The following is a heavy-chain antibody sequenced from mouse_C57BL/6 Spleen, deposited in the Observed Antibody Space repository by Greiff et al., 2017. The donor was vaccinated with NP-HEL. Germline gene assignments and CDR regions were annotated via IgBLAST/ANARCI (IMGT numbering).Heavy chain of an antibody. Sequence: EVHLVESGGDLVKPGGSLKLSCAASGFTFSSYGMSWVRQTPDKRLEWVATISSGGSYTYYPDSVKGRFTISRDNAKNTLYLQMSSLKSEDTAMYYCARDGDYYGSGAMDYWGQGTSVTVSS. CDR3: ARDGDYYGSGAMDY. J-gene: IGHJ4*01. V-gene: IGHV5-6*01. CDR2: ISSGGSYT. CDR1: GFTFSSYG. D-gene: IGHD1-1*01.